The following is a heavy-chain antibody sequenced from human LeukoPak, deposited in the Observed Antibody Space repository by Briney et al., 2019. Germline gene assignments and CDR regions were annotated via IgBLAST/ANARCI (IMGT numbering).Heavy chain of an antibody. Sequence: SETLSLTCTVSGGSISSSPYYWGWIRQPPGKGLEWIGNIYYSGSTYYNPSLKTRVTISVDTSKNQFSLKLTSVTAADTAVYYCARHASVDGNWPRPLDYWGQGSLATVSS. J-gene: IGHJ4*02. D-gene: IGHD6-19*01. CDR3: ARHASVDGNWPRPLDY. V-gene: IGHV4-39*01. CDR2: IYYSGST. CDR1: GGSISSSPYY.